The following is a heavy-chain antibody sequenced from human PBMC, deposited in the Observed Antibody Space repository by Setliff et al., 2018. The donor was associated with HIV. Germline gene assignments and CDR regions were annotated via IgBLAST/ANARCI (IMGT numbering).Heavy chain of an antibody. CDR3: AGPRGDEAFDI. J-gene: IGHJ3*02. V-gene: IGHV1-69*10. CDR2: IISILEIT. Sequence: PRPSVKVSCKASGGTSSTHAMNWVRQAPGQGLEWIGQIISILEITDYAQKLQDRVTITADGPTNTFYMELSGLRSDDTAVYYCAGPRGDEAFDIWGQGTMVTVSS. D-gene: IGHD3-10*01. CDR1: GGTSSTHA.